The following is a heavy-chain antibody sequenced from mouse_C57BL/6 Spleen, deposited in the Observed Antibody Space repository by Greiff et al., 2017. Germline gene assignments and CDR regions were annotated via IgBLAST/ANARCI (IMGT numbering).Heavy chain of an antibody. CDR3: ARHGGDDGYYYYAMDY. V-gene: IGHV1-62-2*01. D-gene: IGHD2-3*01. Sequence: VQVVESGAELVKPGASVKLSCKASGYTFTEYTIHWVKQRSGQGLEWIGWFYPGSGSIKYNEKFKDKATLTADKSSSTVYMELSRLTSEDSAVYFCARHGGDDGYYYYAMDYWGQGTSVTVSS. CDR1: GYTFTEYT. J-gene: IGHJ4*01. CDR2: FYPGSGSI.